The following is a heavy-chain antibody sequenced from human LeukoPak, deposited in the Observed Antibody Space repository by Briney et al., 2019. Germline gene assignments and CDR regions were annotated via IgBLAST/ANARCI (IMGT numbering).Heavy chain of an antibody. CDR2: IHYSGST. J-gene: IGHJ3*02. V-gene: IGHV4-59*02. CDR1: GASVTSYY. Sequence: SETLSLTCTVSGASVTSYYWSWIQQPPGKGLEWIGYIHYSGSTNYNPSLESRVTISVDTSKKQFSLILSSVTAADTAVYYCASGRGLYSFYAFTIWGQGTMVTVSS. D-gene: IGHD5-18*01. CDR3: ASGRGLYSFYAFTI.